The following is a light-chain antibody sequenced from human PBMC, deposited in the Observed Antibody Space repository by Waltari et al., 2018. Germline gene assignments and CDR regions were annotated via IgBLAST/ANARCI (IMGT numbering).Light chain of an antibody. CDR1: SSDVGAYNY. V-gene: IGLV2-14*03. Sequence: QSALTQPASVSGSPGQSITISCTGTSSDVGAYNYVSWYQQHPGKAPTLIIYDVTNRSSGVSDRFSGSKSYNTASLAISVLQTEDEADYYCCSYGGVRTLVFGGGTKVTVL. CDR3: CSYGGVRTLV. J-gene: IGLJ2*01. CDR2: DVT.